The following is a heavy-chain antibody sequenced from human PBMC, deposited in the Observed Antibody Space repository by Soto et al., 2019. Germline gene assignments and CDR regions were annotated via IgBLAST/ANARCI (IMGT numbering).Heavy chain of an antibody. D-gene: IGHD6-13*01. CDR2: IYYSGST. Sequence: SETLSLTCTVSGGSISSSSYYWGWIRQPPGKGLEWIGSIYYSGSTYYNPSLKSRVTISVDTSKNQFSLKLSSVTAADTAVYYCVIGGYSSSWYVNWFDPWGQGTLVTVSS. CDR1: GGSISSSSYY. V-gene: IGHV4-39*01. J-gene: IGHJ5*02. CDR3: VIGGYSSSWYVNWFDP.